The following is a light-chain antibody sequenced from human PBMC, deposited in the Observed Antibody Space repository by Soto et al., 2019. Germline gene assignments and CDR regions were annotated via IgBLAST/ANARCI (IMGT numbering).Light chain of an antibody. CDR1: QSVSSN. CDR2: GAS. V-gene: IGKV3-15*01. J-gene: IGKJ3*01. Sequence: EVERTQSPATLSMSLEDRATLSCRASQSVSSNLAWYQQKPGKAPRILIYGASTRATGIPARFSGSGSGTEFTLTISSLQSEDFAVYSCQEYNNWLLSFGGGSNVDIK. CDR3: QEYNNWLLS.